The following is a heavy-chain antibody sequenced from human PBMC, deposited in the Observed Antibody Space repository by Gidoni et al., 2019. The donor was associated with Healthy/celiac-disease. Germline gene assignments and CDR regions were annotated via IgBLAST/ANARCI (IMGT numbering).Heavy chain of an antibody. CDR3: ARENYGDGGFDY. D-gene: IGHD4-17*01. CDR1: GFTFSSYS. Sequence: EVQLVESGGGLVKPGGSLRLSCAASGFTFSSYSMNWVRQAPGKGLEWVSSISSSSSYIYYADAVKGRFTISRDNAKNSLDLQMNSLRAEDTAVYYCARENYGDGGFDYWGQGTLVTVSS. CDR2: ISSSSSYI. V-gene: IGHV3-21*01. J-gene: IGHJ4*02.